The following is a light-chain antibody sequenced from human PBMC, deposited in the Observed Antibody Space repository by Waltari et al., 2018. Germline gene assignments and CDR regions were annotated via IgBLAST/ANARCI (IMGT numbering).Light chain of an antibody. CDR3: LQGKSLPYT. CDR1: QSIGSS. V-gene: IGKV6-21*01. J-gene: IGKJ2*01. CDR2: YAS. Sequence: EIVLTQSPDFQSVSPKEKVTITCRASQSIGSSLHWSQQKPDQSPKLLIKYASQSFSGVPSRFSGSGSGTNFTLSISSLEAEDAATYYCLQGKSLPYTFGQGTKLEIK.